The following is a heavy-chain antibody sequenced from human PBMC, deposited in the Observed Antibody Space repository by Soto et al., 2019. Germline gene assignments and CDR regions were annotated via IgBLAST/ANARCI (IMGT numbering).Heavy chain of an antibody. CDR3: AKDRSYGSGSYYNYYYGMDV. Sequence: GGSLRLSCAASGFTFSSYAMSWVRQAPGKGLEWVSAISGSGGSTYYADSVKGRFTISRDNSKNTLYLQMNSLRAEDTAVYYCAKDRSYGSGSYYNYYYGMDVWGQGTTVTVSS. CDR2: ISGSGGST. J-gene: IGHJ6*02. V-gene: IGHV3-23*01. D-gene: IGHD3-10*01. CDR1: GFTFSSYA.